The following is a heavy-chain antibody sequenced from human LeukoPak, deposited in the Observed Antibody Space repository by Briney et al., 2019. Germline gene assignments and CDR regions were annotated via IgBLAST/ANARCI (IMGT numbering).Heavy chain of an antibody. J-gene: IGHJ3*02. CDR3: ARTKPAGPDAFDI. V-gene: IGHV2-70*04. CDR2: IDWDDDK. D-gene: IGHD6-13*01. CDR1: GFSLSTSGMR. Sequence: SGPALVKPTQTLTLTCTFSGFSLSTSGMRVSWIRRPPGKALEWLARIDWDDDKFYSTSLKTRLTISKDTSKNQVVLTMTNMDPVDTATYYCARTKPAGPDAFDIWGQGTMVTVSS.